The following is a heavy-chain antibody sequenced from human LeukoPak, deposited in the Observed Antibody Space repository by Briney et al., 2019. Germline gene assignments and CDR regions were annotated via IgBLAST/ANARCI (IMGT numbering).Heavy chain of an antibody. CDR1: GFTFSGSA. J-gene: IGHJ4*02. D-gene: IGHD5-12*01. V-gene: IGHV3-73*01. CDR3: TRHPLGYSGYTYYFDY. Sequence: GGSLKLSCAASGFTFSGSAMHWVRQASGKGLEWVGRIRSKANSYATTYPASVKGRFTISRDDSKNTAYLQMNSLKTEDTAVYYCTRHPLGYSGYTYYFDYWGQGTLVTVSS. CDR2: IRSKANSYAT.